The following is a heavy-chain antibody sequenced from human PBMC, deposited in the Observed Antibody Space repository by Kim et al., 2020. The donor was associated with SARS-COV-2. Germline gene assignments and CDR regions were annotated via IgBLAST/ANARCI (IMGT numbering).Heavy chain of an antibody. D-gene: IGHD3-3*02. V-gene: IGHV1-2*02. CDR3: ARHYDY. Sequence: PNSGDTSYAQKFQGRVTMTRDTSISTAYMGLRRLKFDDTAVYYCARHYDYWGQGTLVTVSS. CDR2: PNSGDT. J-gene: IGHJ4*02.